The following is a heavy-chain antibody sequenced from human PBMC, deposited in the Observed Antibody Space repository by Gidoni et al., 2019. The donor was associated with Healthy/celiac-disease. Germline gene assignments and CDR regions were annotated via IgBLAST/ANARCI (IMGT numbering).Heavy chain of an antibody. CDR1: GGSISSYY. Sequence: QVPLQESGPGLVKPSETLSLTCTVSGGSISSYYWSGIRQPAGKGLEWIGRIYTSGSNNYNPSLKSRVTMSVDTSKNQFSLKLSSVTAADTAVYYCARVKEYYYDSSGYYLDYWGQGTLVTVSS. V-gene: IGHV4-4*07. CDR2: IYTSGSN. J-gene: IGHJ4*02. D-gene: IGHD3-22*01. CDR3: ARVKEYYYDSSGYYLDY.